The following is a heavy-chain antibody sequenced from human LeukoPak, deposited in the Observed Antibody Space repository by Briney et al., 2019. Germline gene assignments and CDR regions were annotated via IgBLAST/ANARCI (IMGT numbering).Heavy chain of an antibody. V-gene: IGHV1-46*01. Sequence: ASVKVSYKASGYTFTSYYMHWVRQAPGQGLEWMGIIKPSGGSASYAQKFQGRVAMTSDTSTSTVYMELSSLRSEDTAVYYCAIAPGYCSGGICYPWGQGTLVTVSS. CDR1: GYTFTSYY. CDR3: AIAPGYCSGGICYP. CDR2: IKPSGGSA. D-gene: IGHD2-15*01. J-gene: IGHJ5*02.